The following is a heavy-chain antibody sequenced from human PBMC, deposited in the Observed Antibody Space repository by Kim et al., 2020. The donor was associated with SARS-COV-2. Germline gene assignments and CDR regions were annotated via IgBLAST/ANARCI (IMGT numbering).Heavy chain of an antibody. CDR3: ARQTLKTTGPYYFDY. CDR2: IYPSDSDT. V-gene: IGHV5-51*01. Sequence: GESLKISCKGSGYSFTSYWIGWVRQMPGKGLEWMGIIYPSDSDTRYSPSFQGQVTISADKSISTAYLQWSSLKASDTAMYYCARQTLKTTGPYYFDYWGQGTLVTVSS. CDR1: GYSFTSYW. D-gene: IGHD3-10*01. J-gene: IGHJ4*02.